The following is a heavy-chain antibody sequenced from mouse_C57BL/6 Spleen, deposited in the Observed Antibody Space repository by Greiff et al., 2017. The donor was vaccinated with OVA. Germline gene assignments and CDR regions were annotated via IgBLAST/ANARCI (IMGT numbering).Heavy chain of an antibody. CDR3: ARRGTTVVATPYYCDY. CDR2: INPSTGGT. V-gene: IGHV1-42*01. Sequence: EVQLQQSGPELVKPGASVKISCKASGYSFTGYYMNWVKQSPEKSLEWIGEINPSTGGTTYNQKFKAKATLTVDKSSSTAYMQLKSLTSEDSSVYYCARRGTTVVATPYYCDYWGQGTTLTVSS. CDR1: GYSFTGYY. J-gene: IGHJ2*01. D-gene: IGHD1-1*01.